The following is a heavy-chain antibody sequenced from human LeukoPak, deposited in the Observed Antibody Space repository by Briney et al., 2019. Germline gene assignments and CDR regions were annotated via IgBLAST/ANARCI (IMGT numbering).Heavy chain of an antibody. D-gene: IGHD3-10*01. Sequence: GGSLRLSCAASRFTFSSHAMSWVRQAPGKGLEWVSTISAGGGGTYYADSVRGRFTISRDNSKDTLFLQMNSLRAEDTALYYCATGRAGSGTFALDVWGQGTLVTVSS. V-gene: IGHV3-23*01. CDR1: RFTFSSHA. CDR2: ISAGGGGT. J-gene: IGHJ3*01. CDR3: ATGRAGSGTFALDV.